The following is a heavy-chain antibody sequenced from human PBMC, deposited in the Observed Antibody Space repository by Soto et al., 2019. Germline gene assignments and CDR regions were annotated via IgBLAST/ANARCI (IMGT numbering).Heavy chain of an antibody. J-gene: IGHJ4*02. CDR3: AGGGHVVVVTAALDY. D-gene: IGHD2-21*02. CDR1: GDTFTDYY. V-gene: IGHV1-46*01. Sequence: QVQLVQSGAEVKKPGASVKVSCKESGDTFTDYYIHWVRQAPGQGLEWMGTVNPSGGHTTYAQHFLGRMTMTRDTSTSTRYMELTSLTSEDTAIYYCAGGGHVVVVTAALDYWGQGTLVTVSS. CDR2: VNPSGGHT.